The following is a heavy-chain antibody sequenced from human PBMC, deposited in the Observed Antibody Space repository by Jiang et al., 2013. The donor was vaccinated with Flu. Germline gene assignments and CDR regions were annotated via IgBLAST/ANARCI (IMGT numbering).Heavy chain of an antibody. CDR2: IYNSGST. Sequence: SGGSVSSGSYYWSWIRQPPGKGLEWIGYIYNSGSTKYSSSLKSRVTISVGTSKNQFSLKLSSVTAADRAVYYCARSVTAAGTYYYYMDVWGKGTTVTVSS. V-gene: IGHV4-61*01. CDR3: ARSVTAAGTYYYYMDV. J-gene: IGHJ6*03. D-gene: IGHD6-13*01. CDR1: GGSVSSGSYY.